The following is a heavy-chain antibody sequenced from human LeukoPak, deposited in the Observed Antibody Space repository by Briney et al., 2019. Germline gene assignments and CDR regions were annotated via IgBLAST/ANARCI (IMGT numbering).Heavy chain of an antibody. CDR2: IYYSGST. Sequence: PSETLSLTCTVSGGSISSGDYYWSWIRQPPGKGLEWIGYIYYSGSTYYNPSLKSRVTISVDTSKNQFSLKLSSVTAADTAVYYCARLCEGINYYDSSGPSLGAFDIWGQGTMVTVSS. CDR3: ARLCEGINYYDSSGPSLGAFDI. D-gene: IGHD3-22*01. CDR1: GGSISSGDYY. V-gene: IGHV4-30-4*08. J-gene: IGHJ3*02.